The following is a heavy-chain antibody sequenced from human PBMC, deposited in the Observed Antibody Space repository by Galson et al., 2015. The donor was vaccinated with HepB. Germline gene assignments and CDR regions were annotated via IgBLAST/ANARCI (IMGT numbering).Heavy chain of an antibody. CDR2: IYPGDSDV. CDR1: GFSFTNHW. D-gene: IGHD1-26*01. J-gene: IGHJ5*02. CDR3: ARRSPVLVGNWFDP. Sequence: SGAEVKKPGESLKISCKVSGFSFTNHWIAWVRQVPGKGLEWMGIIYPGDSDVGYSPSFQGQVTMSAARSISTAFLQWDSLQASDTAIYYCARRSPVLVGNWFDPWGQGTLVTVSS. V-gene: IGHV5-51*01.